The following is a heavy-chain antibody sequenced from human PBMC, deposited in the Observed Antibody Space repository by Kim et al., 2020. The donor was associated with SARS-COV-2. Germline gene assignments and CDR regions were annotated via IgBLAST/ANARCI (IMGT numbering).Heavy chain of an antibody. J-gene: IGHJ5*02. CDR1: GYTFTSYY. CDR2: INPSGGST. V-gene: IGHV1-46*01. CDR3: ARVNYYGSGNVGWFDP. Sequence: ASVKVSCKASGYTFTSYYMHWVRQAPGQGLEWMGIINPSGGSTSYAQKFQGRVTMTRDTSTSTVYMELSSLRSEDTAVYYCARVNYYGSGNVGWFDPWGQGTLVTVSS. D-gene: IGHD3-10*01.